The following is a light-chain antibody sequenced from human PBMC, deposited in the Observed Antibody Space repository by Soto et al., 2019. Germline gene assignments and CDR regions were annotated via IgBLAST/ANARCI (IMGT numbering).Light chain of an antibody. Sequence: EIVMTQSPATLSVSPGETVTLSCRASQSVSTSVAWYQQKPGQAPRLLIYAAFTRATAVPARFSGSGSGTEFGLTISVLQSGDFAVYHCQQHKGWPLTFGGGTRVEMK. V-gene: IGKV3-15*01. CDR1: QSVSTS. CDR2: AAF. CDR3: QQHKGWPLT. J-gene: IGKJ4*01.